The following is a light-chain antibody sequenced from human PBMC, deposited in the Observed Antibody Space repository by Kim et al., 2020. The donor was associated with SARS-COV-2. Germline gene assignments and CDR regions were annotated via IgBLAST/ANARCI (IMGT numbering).Light chain of an antibody. Sequence: PGQSNTISGTGTSSDVGSYNYVSWYQQHPGKAPKPMIYDVSKRPSGVSNRFSGSKSSNTASLTISGLQAEDEADYYCSSYTSSSTLFGGGTQLTVL. CDR1: SSDVGSYNY. V-gene: IGLV2-14*04. CDR2: DVS. J-gene: IGLJ3*02. CDR3: SSYTSSSTL.